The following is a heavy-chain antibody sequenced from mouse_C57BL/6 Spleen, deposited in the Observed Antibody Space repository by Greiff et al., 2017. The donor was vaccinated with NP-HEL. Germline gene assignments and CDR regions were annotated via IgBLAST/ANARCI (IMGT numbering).Heavy chain of an antibody. D-gene: IGHD2-3*01. CDR1: GYSITSGYY. V-gene: IGHV3-6*01. CDR2: ISYDGSN. J-gene: IGHJ3*01. Sequence: DVKLQESGPGLVKPSQSLSLTCSVTGYSITSGYYWNWIRQFPGNKLEWMGYISYDGSNNYNPSLKNRISITRDTSKNQFFLKLNSVTTEDTATYYCSRDGYYVVPYWGQGTLVTVSA. CDR3: SRDGYYVVPY.